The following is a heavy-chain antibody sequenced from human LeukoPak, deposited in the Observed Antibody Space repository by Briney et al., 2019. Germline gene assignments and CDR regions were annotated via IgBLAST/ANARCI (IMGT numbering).Heavy chain of an antibody. V-gene: IGHV3-30*18. Sequence: GGSLRLSCAASGFTFSSYGMHWVRQAPGKGLEWVAVISYDGSNKYYADSVKGRFTISRDNSKNTLYLQMNSLRAEDTAVYYCAKGSSSSYRGILKIWGQGTMVTVSS. CDR3: AKGSSSSYRGILKI. J-gene: IGHJ3*02. CDR2: ISYDGSNK. D-gene: IGHD6-6*01. CDR1: GFTFSSYG.